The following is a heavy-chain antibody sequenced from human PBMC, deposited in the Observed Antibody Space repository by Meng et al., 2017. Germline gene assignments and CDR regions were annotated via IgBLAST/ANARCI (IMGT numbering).Heavy chain of an antibody. CDR3: ARGYYFYYGMDV. D-gene: IGHD2-15*01. Sequence: GESLKISCTASGFTFSTYALNWVRQAPGKGLEWVAVISYDGSAQYYATSVKGRFTVSRDDSKNTLYLQMNSLRAEDTAVYYCARGYYFYYGMDVWGQGTTVTVSS. V-gene: IGHV3-30*04. J-gene: IGHJ6*02. CDR2: ISYDGSAQ. CDR1: GFTFSTYA.